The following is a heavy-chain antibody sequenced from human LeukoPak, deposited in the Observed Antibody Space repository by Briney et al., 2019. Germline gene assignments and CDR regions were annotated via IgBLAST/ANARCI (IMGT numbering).Heavy chain of an antibody. Sequence: SQTLSLTCAISGDSVSSNSAAWNWIRQSPSRGLEWLGRTYYRSKRYNDYAVSVKSRITINPDTSKNQFSLQLNSVTPEDTAVYYCARGQQKKYSSSPDFDYWGQGTLVTVSS. V-gene: IGHV6-1*01. CDR2: TYYRSKRYN. D-gene: IGHD6-13*01. CDR3: ARGQQKKYSSSPDFDY. CDR1: GDSVSSNSAA. J-gene: IGHJ4*02.